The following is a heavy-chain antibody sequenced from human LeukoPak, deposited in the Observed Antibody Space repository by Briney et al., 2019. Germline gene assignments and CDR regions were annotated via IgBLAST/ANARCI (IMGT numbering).Heavy chain of an antibody. J-gene: IGHJ4*02. CDR2: ISAYNGNT. CDR1: GYTFTSYG. V-gene: IGHV1-18*01. CDR3: ARDHYYDSSGYYSWPDY. D-gene: IGHD3-22*01. Sequence: GASVKVSCKASGYTFTSYGISWVRQAPGQGLEWMGWISAYNGNTNYAQKFQGRVTMTRDTSISTAYMELSRLRSDDTAVYYCARDHYYDSSGYYSWPDYWGQGTLVTVSS.